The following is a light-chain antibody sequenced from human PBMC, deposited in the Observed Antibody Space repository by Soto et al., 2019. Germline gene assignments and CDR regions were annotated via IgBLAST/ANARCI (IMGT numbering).Light chain of an antibody. CDR3: SSSTSSSSYV. CDR1: SSDFGIYNS. J-gene: IGLJ1*01. Sequence: QSVLTQPASVSGSPGQSITLLCTGTSSDFGIYNSVSWYQQHPGKAPKLMIHDVTNRPSGVSSRFSGSRSGNTASLTISGLQAGDEADYYCSSSTSSSSYVFGPGTKVTVL. CDR2: DVT. V-gene: IGLV2-14*01.